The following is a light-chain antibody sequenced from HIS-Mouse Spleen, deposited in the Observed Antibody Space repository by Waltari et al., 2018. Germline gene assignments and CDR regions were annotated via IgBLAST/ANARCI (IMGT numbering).Light chain of an antibody. CDR2: DDS. CDR3: QVWDSSSDHVV. CDR1: NIGSKS. Sequence: SYVLTQPPSVSVAPGKTARITCGGNNIGSKSVHWYQQKPGQAPVLVVYDDSDRPYGTPERLSGSNSGNTATLTISRVEARDEADYYCQVWDSSSDHVVFGGGTKLTVL. J-gene: IGLJ2*01. V-gene: IGLV3-21*03.